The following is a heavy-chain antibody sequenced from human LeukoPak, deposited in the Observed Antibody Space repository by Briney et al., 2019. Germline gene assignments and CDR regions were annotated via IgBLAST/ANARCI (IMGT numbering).Heavy chain of an antibody. D-gene: IGHD3-3*01. CDR1: GYTFTSYG. Sequence: GASVKVSCKASGYTFTSYGISWVRQAPGQGLEWMGWISACNGNTNYAQKLQGRVTMTTDTSTSTAYMELRSLRSDDTAVYYCARDRARSLDFWSGYFHKGYYYYYMDVWGKGTTVTVSS. CDR3: ARDRARSLDFWSGYFHKGYYYYYMDV. J-gene: IGHJ6*03. V-gene: IGHV1-18*01. CDR2: ISACNGNT.